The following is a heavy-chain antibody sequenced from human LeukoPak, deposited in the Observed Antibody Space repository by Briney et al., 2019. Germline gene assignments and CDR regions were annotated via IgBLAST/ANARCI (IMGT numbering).Heavy chain of an antibody. D-gene: IGHD6-6*01. J-gene: IGHJ4*02. CDR2: ITPSGGI. CDR3: ARVVSTSPHELDY. CDR1: GYTFSNYD. Sequence: ASVKVSCKASGYTFSNYDMNWVRQAPGQGLEWVGMITPSGGISYAQKFQGRVTMTRDMYTNTVYMELSGLRSEDTAVYYCARVVSTSPHELDYWGQGTLVTVSS. V-gene: IGHV1-46*01.